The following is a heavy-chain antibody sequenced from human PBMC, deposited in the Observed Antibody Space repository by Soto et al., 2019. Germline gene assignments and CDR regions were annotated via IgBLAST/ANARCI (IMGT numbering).Heavy chain of an antibody. CDR1: GFTFSSYA. V-gene: IGHV3-23*01. CDR2: ISGSGGST. J-gene: IGHJ5*02. Sequence: GGSLRLSCAASGFTFSSYAMSWVRQAPGKGLEWVSAISGSGGSTYYADSVKGRFTISRDKSKNTLYLQMNSLRAEDTAVYYCAKGCGITMIVVDNWFDPWGQGTLVTVSS. D-gene: IGHD3-22*01. CDR3: AKGCGITMIVVDNWFDP.